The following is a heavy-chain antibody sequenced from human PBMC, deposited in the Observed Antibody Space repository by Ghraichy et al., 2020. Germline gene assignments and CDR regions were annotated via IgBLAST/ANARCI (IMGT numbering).Heavy chain of an antibody. Sequence: SETLSLTCTVSGGSISSYYWSWIRQPPGKGLEWIGYIYYSGSTNYNPSLKSRVTISVDTSKNQFSLKLSSVTAADTAVYYCARDRGGYSYCYLDYWGQGTLVTVSS. CDR3: ARDRGGYSYCYLDY. J-gene: IGHJ4*02. D-gene: IGHD5-18*01. CDR1: GGSISSYY. CDR2: IYYSGST. V-gene: IGHV4-59*01.